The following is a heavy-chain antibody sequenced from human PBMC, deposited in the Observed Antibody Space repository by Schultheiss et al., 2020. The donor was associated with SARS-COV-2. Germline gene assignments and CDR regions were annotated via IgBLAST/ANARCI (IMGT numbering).Heavy chain of an antibody. V-gene: IGHV1-46*01. CDR3: ATGRGYSYGLRGERGDY. D-gene: IGHD5-18*01. CDR1: GYTFRFYG. J-gene: IGHJ4*02. Sequence: ASVKVSCQASGYTFRFYGVAWVRQAPGQGLAWMGIINPSGGSTTYAQKFQGRVTMTEDTSTDTAYMELSSLRSEDTAVYYCATGRGYSYGLRGERGDYWGQGTLVTVSS. CDR2: INPSGGST.